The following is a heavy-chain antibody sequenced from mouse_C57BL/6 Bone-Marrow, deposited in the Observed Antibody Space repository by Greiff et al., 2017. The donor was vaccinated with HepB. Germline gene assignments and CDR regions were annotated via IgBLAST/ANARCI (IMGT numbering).Heavy chain of an antibody. CDR2: INPNNGGT. V-gene: IGHV1-26*01. Sequence: VQLQQSGPELVKPGASVKISCKASGYTFTDYYMNWVKQSHGKSLEWIGDINPNNGGTSYNQKFKGKATLTVDKSSSTAYMELRSLTSEDSAVYYCARSMITRVLDYWGQGTTLTVSS. CDR1: GYTFTDYY. CDR3: ARSMITRVLDY. J-gene: IGHJ2*01. D-gene: IGHD2-4*01.